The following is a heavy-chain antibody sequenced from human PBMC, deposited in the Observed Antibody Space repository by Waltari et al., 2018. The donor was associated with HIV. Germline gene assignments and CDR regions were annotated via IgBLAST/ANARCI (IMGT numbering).Heavy chain of an antibody. CDR2: KTQVGMET. V-gene: IGHV3-7*01. CDR1: GFTFSSHW. CDR3: VRVNDFGPIFFNYYYALDG. Sequence: QLVASGGGLVQRGGSLRLSCTASGFTFSSHWMSGVRQPPGKELWWFAKKTQVGMETNYLNSVKVRFTLSRDNANTSLDLRMNRLRAWEMVVYFCVRVNDFGPIFFNYYYALDGWGQGTSVTVSS. D-gene: IGHD3-3*02. J-gene: IGHJ6*02.